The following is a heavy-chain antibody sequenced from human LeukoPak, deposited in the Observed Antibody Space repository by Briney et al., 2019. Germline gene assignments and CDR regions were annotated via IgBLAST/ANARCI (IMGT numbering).Heavy chain of an antibody. CDR3: ATQRGSYLWGTDFDY. V-gene: IGHV1-2*02. CDR1: GYTFTRYY. J-gene: IGHJ4*02. CDR2: INPNSGGT. D-gene: IGHD3-16*01. Sequence: ASVKVSCKTSGYTFTRYYMQWVRQAPGQGLEWMGWINPNSGGTNYAQKFQGRVTMTRDTSISTAYMELSRLTSDDTAVYYCATQRGSYLWGTDFDYWGQGTLVTVSS.